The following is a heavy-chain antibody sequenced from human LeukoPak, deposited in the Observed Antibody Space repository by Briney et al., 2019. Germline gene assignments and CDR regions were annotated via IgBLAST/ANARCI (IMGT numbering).Heavy chain of an antibody. CDR3: ARDSHYYYYGMDV. CDR2: IKQDGSEK. V-gene: IGHV3-7*01. J-gene: IGHJ6*02. CDR1: GFTFSSYW. Sequence: PGGSLRLSCAASGFTFSSYWMSWVRQAPGKGLEWVANIKQDGSEKYYVDSVKGRFTISRDNAKNSLYLQMNSLRAEDTAVYHCARDSHYYYYGMDVWGQGTTVTVSS.